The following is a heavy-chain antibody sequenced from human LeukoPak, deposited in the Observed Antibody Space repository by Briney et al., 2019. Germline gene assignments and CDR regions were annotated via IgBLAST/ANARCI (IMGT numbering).Heavy chain of an antibody. CDR1: GFTFSSYA. J-gene: IGHJ4*02. CDR3: AREKPIFGVVIMYYFDY. V-gene: IGHV3-23*01. Sequence: GGSLRLSCAASGFTFSSYAMSWVRQAPGKGLEWVSAISGSGGSTYYADSVKGRFTISRDNSKNTLYLQMNSLRAEDTAVYYCAREKPIFGVVIMYYFDYWGQGTLVTVSS. D-gene: IGHD3-3*01. CDR2: ISGSGGST.